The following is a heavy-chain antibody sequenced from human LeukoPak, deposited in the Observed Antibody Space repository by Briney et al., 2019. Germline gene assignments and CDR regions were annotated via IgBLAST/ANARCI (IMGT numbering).Heavy chain of an antibody. V-gene: IGHV4-31*03. D-gene: IGHD3-10*01. CDR1: GGSISSGSYY. Sequence: SETLSLTCTVSGGSISSGSYYWSWIRQHPGKGLEWIGYIYYSGSTYYNPSLKSRVTISVDTSKNQFSLKLSSVTAADTAVYYCARVFCGSGSLWGQGTLVTVSS. CDR2: IYYSGST. CDR3: ARVFCGSGSL. J-gene: IGHJ4*02.